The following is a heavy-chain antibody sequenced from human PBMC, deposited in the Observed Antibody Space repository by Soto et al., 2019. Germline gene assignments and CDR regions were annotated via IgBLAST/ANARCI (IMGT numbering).Heavy chain of an antibody. Sequence: TLSLTCPVSGGSISSGDYYYTWIRQHPGKGLEWIGYIYYSGSTYYNPSLKSRVTISVDTSKNQFSLKLSSVTAADTAVYYCARLAADGYSYYYGMDVWGQGTTVTVSS. D-gene: IGHD2-15*01. CDR1: GGSISSGDYY. J-gene: IGHJ6*02. CDR2: IYYSGST. CDR3: ARLAADGYSYYYGMDV. V-gene: IGHV4-31*03.